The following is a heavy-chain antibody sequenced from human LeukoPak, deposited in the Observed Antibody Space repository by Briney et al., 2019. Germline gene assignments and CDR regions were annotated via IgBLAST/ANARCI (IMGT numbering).Heavy chain of an antibody. Sequence: GGSLRLSCAASGFTFSSYSMNWVRQAPGKGLEWVSSISSSSSYIYYADSVKGRFTISRDNAKNSLYLQMNSLRAEDTAVYYCARDQCSSTSCYAVFDYWGQGTLVTVSP. CDR3: ARDQCSSTSCYAVFDY. V-gene: IGHV3-21*01. J-gene: IGHJ4*02. CDR2: ISSSSSYI. CDR1: GFTFSSYS. D-gene: IGHD2-2*01.